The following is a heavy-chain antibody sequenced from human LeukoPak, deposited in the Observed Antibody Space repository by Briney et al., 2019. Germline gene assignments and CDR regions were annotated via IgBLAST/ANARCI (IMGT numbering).Heavy chain of an antibody. CDR1: GYRFDNYY. CDR2: LNPDSGET. V-gene: IGHV1-2*02. J-gene: IGHJ4*02. CDR3: AGISDSFARI. D-gene: IGHD2-21*02. Sequence: ASVKVSCKGSGYRFDNYYLHWVRQAPGQGLEWMGWLNPDSGETKYVEKFQGRVSMTRDTSISTAYMELDRLTSDDTAVYFCAGISDSFARIWGQGTLVTVSS.